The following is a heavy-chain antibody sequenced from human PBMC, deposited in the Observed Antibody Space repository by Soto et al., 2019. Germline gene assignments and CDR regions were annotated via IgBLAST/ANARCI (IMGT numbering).Heavy chain of an antibody. Sequence: GGSLRLSCAASGFTFSNYGMHWVRQAPGKGLEWVAVISYDGSNKYYADSVKGRFTISRDNSKNTLYLQMNSLRAEDTAVYYCAKSIHYYDSSGYDYYYGMDVWGQGTTVTVSS. CDR1: GFTFSNYG. CDR2: ISYDGSNK. D-gene: IGHD3-22*01. CDR3: AKSIHYYDSSGYDYYYGMDV. V-gene: IGHV3-30*18. J-gene: IGHJ6*02.